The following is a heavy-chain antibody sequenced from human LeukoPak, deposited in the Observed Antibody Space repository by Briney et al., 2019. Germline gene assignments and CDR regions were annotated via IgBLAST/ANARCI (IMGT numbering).Heavy chain of an antibody. CDR3: ARVGSSSWYGGYNWFDP. V-gene: IGHV4-59*01. CDR1: GGSISDYY. Sequence: PSETLSLTCTVSGGSISDYYWSWIRQPPGKGLEWIGYIYYSGSTNYNPSLKSRVTISVDTSKNQFSLKLSSVTAADTAVYYCARVGSSSWYGGYNWFDPWGQGTLVTVSS. J-gene: IGHJ5*02. D-gene: IGHD6-13*01. CDR2: IYYSGST.